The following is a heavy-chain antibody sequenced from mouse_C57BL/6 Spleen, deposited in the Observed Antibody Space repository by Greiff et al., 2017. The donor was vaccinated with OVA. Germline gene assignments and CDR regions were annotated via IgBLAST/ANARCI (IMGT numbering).Heavy chain of an antibody. V-gene: IGHV1-43*01. CDR3: ARSLFDY. CDR1: GYSFTGYY. Sequence: VQLQQSGPELVKPGASVKISCKASGYSFTGYYMHWVKQSSEKSLEWIGEINPSTGGTSYNQKFKGKATLTVDKSSSTAYMQLKSLTSEDSAVYYCARSLFDYWGQGTTLTVSS. CDR2: INPSTGGT. J-gene: IGHJ2*01.